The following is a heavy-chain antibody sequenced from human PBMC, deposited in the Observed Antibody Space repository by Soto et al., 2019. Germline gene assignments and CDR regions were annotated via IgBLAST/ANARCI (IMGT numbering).Heavy chain of an antibody. CDR2: ISYDGRSE. J-gene: IGHJ3*02. D-gene: IGHD2-15*01. CDR3: ARDDIGAPNAFDM. V-gene: IGHV3-30*03. CDR1: GFTFSNFG. Sequence: LRLSCVASGFTFSNFGMHWVRQAPGKGLEWVAGISYDGRSESYVDSVRGRFTLSRDNSKNTLSLQMISLRPEDTGVYYCARDDIGAPNAFDMWGQGTMVTVSS.